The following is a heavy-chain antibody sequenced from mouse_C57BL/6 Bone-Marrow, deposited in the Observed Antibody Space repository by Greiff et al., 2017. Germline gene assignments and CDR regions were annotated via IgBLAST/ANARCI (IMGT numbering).Heavy chain of an antibody. Sequence: EVQLQQSGPELVKPGASVKMSCKASGYTFTDYNMPWVKQSHGKSLEWIGYINPNNGGTSYNQKFKGKATLTVNKSSSTAYMELRSLTSEDSAVYDCARDEGYDDYWGQGTTLTVSS. CDR3: ARDEGYDDY. V-gene: IGHV1-22*01. J-gene: IGHJ2*01. CDR1: GYTFTDYN. CDR2: INPNNGGT. D-gene: IGHD2-14*01.